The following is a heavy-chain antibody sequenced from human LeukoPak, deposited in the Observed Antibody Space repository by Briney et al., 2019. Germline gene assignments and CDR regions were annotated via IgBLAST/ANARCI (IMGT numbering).Heavy chain of an antibody. V-gene: IGHV1-8*03. CDR3: ARGPYDSSGYRFDY. CDR1: GYTFSTYD. Sequence: AASVKVSCKASGYTFSTYDINWVRQATGQGLEWMGWMNPNSGNTGYAQKFQGRVSITRNNSINTAYMELSSLRSEDTAVYYCARGPYDSSGYRFDYWGQGTLVTVSS. CDR2: MNPNSGNT. J-gene: IGHJ4*02. D-gene: IGHD3-22*01.